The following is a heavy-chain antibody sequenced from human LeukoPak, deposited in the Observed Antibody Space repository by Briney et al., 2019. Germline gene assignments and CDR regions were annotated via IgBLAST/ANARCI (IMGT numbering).Heavy chain of an antibody. J-gene: IGHJ4*02. D-gene: IGHD2-2*01. Sequence: SVKVSCKPSGGTFSSYASSRVRQSPGRGLEWMGGIIPIFGTANYAQKFQGRVTITANESTSTAYMELSSPRSEDTAVYYCASSLGRYCSSTRCYAGDYWGQGCLPTVSS. V-gene: IGHV1-69*13. CDR3: ASSLGRYCSSTRCYAGDY. CDR1: GGTFSSYA. CDR2: IIPIFGTA.